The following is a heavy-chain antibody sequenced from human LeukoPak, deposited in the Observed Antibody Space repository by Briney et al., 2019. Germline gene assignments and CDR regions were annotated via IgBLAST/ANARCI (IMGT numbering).Heavy chain of an antibody. J-gene: IGHJ3*01. CDR1: GYSFTTYW. CDR2: IYPGDSDT. Sequence: GESLKISCKGSGYSFTTYWIGWVRQMPGKGLEWMGIIYPGDSDTRYGPSFQGQVTISADRSISTAYLQWSSLKASDTAKYYCARLDSSGYYASVDNDAFDFWGQGTMVTASS. D-gene: IGHD6-19*01. CDR3: ARLDSSGYYASVDNDAFDF. V-gene: IGHV5-51*01.